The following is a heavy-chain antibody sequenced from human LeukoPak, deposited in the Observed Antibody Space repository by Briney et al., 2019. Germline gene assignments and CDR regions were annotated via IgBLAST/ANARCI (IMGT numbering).Heavy chain of an antibody. J-gene: IGHJ4*02. CDR1: GGSFSGYY. Sequence: PSETLSLTCAVYGGSFSGYYWSWIRQPPGKGLEWIGEINHSGSTNYNPSLKSRVTISVDTSKNQFSLKLSSVTAADTAVYYCARGFVDTAAKYYFDYWGQGTLVTVSS. CDR2: INHSGST. V-gene: IGHV4-34*01. CDR3: ARGFVDTAAKYYFDY. D-gene: IGHD5-18*01.